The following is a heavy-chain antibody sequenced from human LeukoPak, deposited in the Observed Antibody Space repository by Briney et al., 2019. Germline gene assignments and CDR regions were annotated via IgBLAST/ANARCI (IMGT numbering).Heavy chain of an antibody. CDR1: GFTFSSYG. CDR2: IWYDGSNK. D-gene: IGHD2-15*01. Sequence: PGRSLRLSCAASGFTFSSYGMHWVRPAPGKGLEGVAVIWYDGSNKYYADSVKGRFTISRDNSKNTLYLQMNSLRAEDTAVYYCARDLYCSGGSCYYYYGMDVWGQGTTVTVSS. CDR3: ARDLYCSGGSCYYYYGMDV. V-gene: IGHV3-33*01. J-gene: IGHJ6*02.